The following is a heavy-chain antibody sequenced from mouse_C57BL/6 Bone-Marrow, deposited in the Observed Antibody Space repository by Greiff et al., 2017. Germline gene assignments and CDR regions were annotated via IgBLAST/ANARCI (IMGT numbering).Heavy chain of an antibody. CDR3: ARPFFDY. V-gene: IGHV5-17*01. Sequence: DVKLVESGGGLVKPGGSLKLSCAASGFTFSDYGMHWVRQAPEKGLEWVAYISSGSSTIYYADTLKGRFTISRDNAKNTLFLQMTSLRSEDTAMYYCARPFFDYWGQGTTLTVSS. CDR1: GFTFSDYG. CDR2: ISSGSSTI. J-gene: IGHJ2*01.